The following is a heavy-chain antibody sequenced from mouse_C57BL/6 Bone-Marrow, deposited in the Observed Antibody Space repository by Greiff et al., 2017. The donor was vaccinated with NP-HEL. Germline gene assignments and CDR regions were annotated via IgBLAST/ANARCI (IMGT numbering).Heavy chain of an antibody. V-gene: IGHV1-61*01. D-gene: IGHD1-1*01. CDR2: IYPSDSET. CDR1: GYTFTSYW. Sequence: VQLQQSGAELVRPGSSVKLSCKASGYTFTSYWMDWVKQRPGQGLEWIGNIYPSDSETHYNQKFKDKATLTVDKSSSTAYMQLSSLTSEDSAVYYCARSYYYGSSYSDYWGQGTTLTVSS. CDR3: ARSYYYGSSYSDY. J-gene: IGHJ2*01.